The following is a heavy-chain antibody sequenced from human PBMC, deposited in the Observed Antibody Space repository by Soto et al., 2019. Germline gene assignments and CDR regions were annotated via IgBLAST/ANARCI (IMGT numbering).Heavy chain of an antibody. CDR3: ARHGYCSGIKCSGAFDI. CDR1: GGSISSYY. V-gene: IGHV4-59*08. J-gene: IGHJ3*02. Sequence: QVQLQESGPGLVKPSETLSLTCTVSGGSISSYYWSWIRQHPGKGLEWIGYIYYSGSTNYHPSLKSRVTISVDTSKNQFSLKLSSVTAADTAIYYCARHGYCSGIKCSGAFDIWGQGTMVTVSS. D-gene: IGHD2-15*01. CDR2: IYYSGST.